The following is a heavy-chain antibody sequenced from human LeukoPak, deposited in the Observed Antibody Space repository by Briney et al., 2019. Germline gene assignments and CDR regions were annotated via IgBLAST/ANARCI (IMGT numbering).Heavy chain of an antibody. Sequence: GGSLRLSCRASGFIFNTYAMHWVRQAPGKGLEWVAVISYDGDTKYRDFVKGRFTISRDNSRDTVYLQMNSLRPEDTAIYFCARGPAGRSGEESTFDYWGQGILVIVSS. J-gene: IGHJ4*02. CDR1: GFIFNTYA. V-gene: IGHV3-30*04. D-gene: IGHD3-10*01. CDR3: ARGPAGRSGEESTFDY. CDR2: ISYDGDTK.